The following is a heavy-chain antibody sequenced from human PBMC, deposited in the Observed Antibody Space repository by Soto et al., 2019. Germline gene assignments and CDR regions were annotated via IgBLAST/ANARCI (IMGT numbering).Heavy chain of an antibody. CDR2: TSGDAANT. D-gene: IGHD1-20*01. CDR3: AKYITAATRYFDL. V-gene: IGHV3-23*01. Sequence: EVQLLESGGGLVQSGGSLRLSCAASGLNFASYAMTWIRQAPGKGLEWVSATSGDAANTQYVDSVKGRFTMSRDNSKNPLYLQMNSLRAEDTAVYFCAKYITAATRYFDLWGRGTLVTVSS. CDR1: GLNFASYA. J-gene: IGHJ2*01.